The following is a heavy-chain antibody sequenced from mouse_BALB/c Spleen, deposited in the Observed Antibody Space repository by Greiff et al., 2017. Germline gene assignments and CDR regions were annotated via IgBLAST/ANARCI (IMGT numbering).Heavy chain of an antibody. V-gene: IGHV1-4*01. J-gene: IGHJ2*01. CDR2: INPSSGYT. CDR1: GYTFTSYT. CDR3: ARSDEDY. Sequence: QVQLKESGAELARPGASVKMSCKASGYTFTSYTMHWVKQRPGQGLEWIGYINPSSGYTNYNQKFKDKATLTADNSSSTAYMQLSSLTSEDSAVYYGARSDEDYWGQGTTRTVAA.